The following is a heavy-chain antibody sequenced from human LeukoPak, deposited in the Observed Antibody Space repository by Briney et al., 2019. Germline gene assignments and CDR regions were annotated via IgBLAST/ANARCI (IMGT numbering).Heavy chain of an antibody. V-gene: IGHV3-53*01. CDR2: IYTAGTT. CDR1: GFIVNSYY. J-gene: IGHJ4*02. D-gene: IGHD1-14*01. Sequence: GGSLRLSCAASGFIVNSYYMSWFRQAPGKGLEWVSVIYTAGTTHYADSVRGRFIISRDYSKNTLNLQMNSLRAEDTAVYYCARGYAQAEVTAPDYWGQGILATVSS. CDR3: ARGYAQAEVTAPDY.